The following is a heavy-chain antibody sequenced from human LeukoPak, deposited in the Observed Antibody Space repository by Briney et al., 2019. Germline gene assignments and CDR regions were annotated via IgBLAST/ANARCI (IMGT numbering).Heavy chain of an antibody. J-gene: IGHJ4*02. CDR1: GGSISSSSYY. CDR3: ARDYYDSSGYYPADY. D-gene: IGHD3-22*01. Sequence: SETLSLTCTVSGGSISSSSYYWGWIRQPPGKGLEWIGSIYYSGSTYYNPSLKSRVTISVDTSKNQFSLKLSSVTAADTAVYYCARDYYDSSGYYPADYWGQGTLVTLSS. V-gene: IGHV4-39*02. CDR2: IYYSGST.